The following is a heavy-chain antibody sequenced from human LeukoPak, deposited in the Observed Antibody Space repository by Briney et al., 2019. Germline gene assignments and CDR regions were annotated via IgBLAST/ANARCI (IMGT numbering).Heavy chain of an antibody. CDR3: ATGTLQYLEWLFDAYDI. D-gene: IGHD3-3*01. Sequence: ASVTVSCTVSGYTLAELSIQWVRQAPGQGIELMGGFDPDDEKTIYAQRFEDRVTMSEDTSTDTAYMELSSLTSEDTAVYYCATGTLQYLEWLFDAYDIWGQGTMVTVSS. CDR2: FDPDDEKT. V-gene: IGHV1-24*01. CDR1: GYTLAELS. J-gene: IGHJ3*02.